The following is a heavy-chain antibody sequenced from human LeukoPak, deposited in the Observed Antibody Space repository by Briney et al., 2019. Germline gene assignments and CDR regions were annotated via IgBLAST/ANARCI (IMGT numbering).Heavy chain of an antibody. CDR3: ARGRYSGSYTLFDY. J-gene: IGHJ4*02. CDR1: GYTFTSNV. D-gene: IGHD1-26*01. Sequence: ASVKVSCKASGYTFTSNVITWVRQAPGQGLEWMGCITTYNGDTNYAQKFQGRVTMTTDTSTSTAYMELRSLRPDDTAMYYCARGRYSGSYTLFDYWGQGILVTVSS. CDR2: ITTYNGDT. V-gene: IGHV1-18*01.